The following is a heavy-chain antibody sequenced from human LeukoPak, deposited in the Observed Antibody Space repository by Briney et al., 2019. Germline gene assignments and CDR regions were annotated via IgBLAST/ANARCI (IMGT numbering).Heavy chain of an antibody. CDR1: GGSISSYY. V-gene: IGHV4-59*01. CDR3: AREMGDAFDI. D-gene: IGHD5-24*01. CDR2: IYYSGST. Sequence: SSQTLSLTCTVSGGSISSYYWSWIRQPPPQGLERIGYIYYSGSTNYNPSLKSRVTMSVDPFKNQLCLKLSSVTAADTAVYYCAREMGDAFDIWGQGTMVTVSS. J-gene: IGHJ3*02.